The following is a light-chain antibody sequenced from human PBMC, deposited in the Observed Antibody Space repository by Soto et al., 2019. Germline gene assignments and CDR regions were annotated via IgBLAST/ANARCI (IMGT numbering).Light chain of an antibody. CDR1: QSVLYSSNNKNY. CDR3: QQYYNTPSYT. V-gene: IGKV4-1*01. CDR2: WAS. J-gene: IGKJ2*01. Sequence: DIVMTQSPDSLAVSLGERATINCKSSQSVLYSSNNKNYLAWYQQKPGQPPKLLIYWASTRESGVPDRFSGSGYGTDFTLTINSLQAEDVAVYSCQQYYNTPSYTFGQGTKLEIK.